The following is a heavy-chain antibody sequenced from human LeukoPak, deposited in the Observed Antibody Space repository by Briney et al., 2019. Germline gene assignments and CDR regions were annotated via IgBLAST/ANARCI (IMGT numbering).Heavy chain of an antibody. CDR3: ARAQYYDTLTGYYPFVY. Sequence: GGSLRLSCAASGFTFSSYSMNWVRQAPGKGLEWVSYISSSSSTIYYADSVKGRFTISRDNAKNPLYLQMNSLRAEDTAVYYCARAQYYDTLTGYYPFVYWGQGTLVTVSS. CDR2: ISSSSSTI. D-gene: IGHD3-9*01. V-gene: IGHV3-48*01. CDR1: GFTFSSYS. J-gene: IGHJ4*02.